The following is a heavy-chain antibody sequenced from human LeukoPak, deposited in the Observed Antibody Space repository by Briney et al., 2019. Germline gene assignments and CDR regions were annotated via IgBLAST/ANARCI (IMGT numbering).Heavy chain of an antibody. CDR1: GGTFSSYA. CDR3: ARDLVVAAGRAFDI. V-gene: IGHV1-69*04. D-gene: IGHD2-21*01. Sequence: SVKVSFKASGGTFSSYAISWVRQAPGQGLEWMGRIITILGIANYAQKFQGRVTITADKSTSTAYMELSCLRSEDTAVYYCARDLVVAAGRAFDIWGQGTMVTVSS. J-gene: IGHJ3*02. CDR2: IITILGIA.